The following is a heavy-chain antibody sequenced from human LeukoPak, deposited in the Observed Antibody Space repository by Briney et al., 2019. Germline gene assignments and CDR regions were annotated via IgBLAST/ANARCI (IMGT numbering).Heavy chain of an antibody. D-gene: IGHD2-2*01. CDR2: IYYSGST. CDR3: ARGDRPREVPPRIRKKNAFDI. Sequence: SETLSLTCTVSGGSISSSSYYWGWIRQPPGKGLEWIGSIYYSGSTYSNPSLQSRVTISVDTSKNQFSLKLNSVTAADTAVYYCARGDRPREVPPRIRKKNAFDIWGQGTMVTVSS. J-gene: IGHJ3*02. CDR1: GGSISSSSYY. V-gene: IGHV4-39*01.